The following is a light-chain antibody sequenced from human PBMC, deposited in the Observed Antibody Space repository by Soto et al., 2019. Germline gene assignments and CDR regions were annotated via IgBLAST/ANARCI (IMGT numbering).Light chain of an antibody. CDR2: EVS. CDR1: SSDVGGYHY. CDR3: SSYTYGSTLYVV. J-gene: IGLJ2*01. Sequence: QSALTQPASVSGSPGQSITIPCTGTSSDVGGYHYVSWYQQHPGKAPKLMIYEVSNRPSGVSNRFSGSKSGNTASLTISGLQAEDDAAYYCSSYTYGSTLYVVFGGGTKLTVL. V-gene: IGLV2-14*01.